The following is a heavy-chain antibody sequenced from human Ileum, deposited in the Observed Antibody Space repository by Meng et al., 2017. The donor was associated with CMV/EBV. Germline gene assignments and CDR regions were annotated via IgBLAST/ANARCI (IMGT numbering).Heavy chain of an antibody. CDR2: ISSGSSYI. CDR3: AKDGSSFTSPYYYYVIDF. V-gene: IGHV3-21*01. J-gene: IGHJ6*02. Sequence: GESLKISCAASGFTFSGHAMHWVRQAPGKGLEWVSSISSGSSYIYYADSVKGRFTISRDNAKNSLYLQMNSLRAEDTAVYYCAKDGSSFTSPYYYYVIDFWGQGTAVTVSS. D-gene: IGHD1-26*01. CDR1: GFTFSGHA.